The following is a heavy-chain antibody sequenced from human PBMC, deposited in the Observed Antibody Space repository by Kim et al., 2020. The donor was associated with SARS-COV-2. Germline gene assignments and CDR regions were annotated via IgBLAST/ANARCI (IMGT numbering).Heavy chain of an antibody. CDR3: ARDCRDTAMDYYYYYGMDV. CDR2: IIPIFGTA. Sequence: SVKVSCKASGGTFSSYAISWVRQAPGQGLEWMGGIIPIFGTANYAQKFQGRVTITADESTSTAYMELSSLRSEDTAVYYCARDCRDTAMDYYYYYGMDVWGQGTTVTVSS. CDR1: GGTFSSYA. D-gene: IGHD5-18*01. J-gene: IGHJ6*02. V-gene: IGHV1-69*13.